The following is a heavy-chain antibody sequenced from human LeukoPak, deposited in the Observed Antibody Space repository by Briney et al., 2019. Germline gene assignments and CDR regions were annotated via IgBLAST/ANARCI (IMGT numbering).Heavy chain of an antibody. D-gene: IGHD3-3*01. CDR2: IYYSGST. J-gene: IGHJ4*02. CDR1: GGSISSYY. CDR3: ARQMGITIFGVVIIEYTYFDY. Sequence: PSETLSLTCTVSGGSISSYYWSWIRQPPGRGLEWIGYIYYSGSTNYNPSLKSRVTISVDTSKNQFSLKLSSVTAADTAVYYCARQMGITIFGVVIIEYTYFDYWGQGTLVTVSS. V-gene: IGHV4-59*01.